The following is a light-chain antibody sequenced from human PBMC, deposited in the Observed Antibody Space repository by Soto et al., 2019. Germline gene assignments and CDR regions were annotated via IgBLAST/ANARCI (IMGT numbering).Light chain of an antibody. CDR1: NIGGKS. J-gene: IGLJ1*01. CDR3: QVWDNNYDHYV. Sequence: SSELTQPPSVSVAPGQTARITCGGNNIGGKSLHWYQQKPGQAPVLVVYDDGDRPSGIPERFSGSNSGNTATLTISRVEAGDEADYYCQVWDNNYDHYVFGTGTKGTVL. CDR2: DDG. V-gene: IGLV3-21*02.